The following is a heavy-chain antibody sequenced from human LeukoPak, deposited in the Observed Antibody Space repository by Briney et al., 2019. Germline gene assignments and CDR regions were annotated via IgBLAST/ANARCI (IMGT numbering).Heavy chain of an antibody. CDR1: DGSISSNSYY. CDR2: INHSGST. Sequence: SETLSLTCTVSDGSISSNSYYWGWIRQPPGKGLEWIGEINHSGSTNYNPSLKSRVTISVDTSRNQFSLKLSSVTAADTAVYYCARHGRFKDYDILPWGQGTLVTVSS. D-gene: IGHD3-9*01. V-gene: IGHV4-39*01. CDR3: ARHGRFKDYDILP. J-gene: IGHJ5*02.